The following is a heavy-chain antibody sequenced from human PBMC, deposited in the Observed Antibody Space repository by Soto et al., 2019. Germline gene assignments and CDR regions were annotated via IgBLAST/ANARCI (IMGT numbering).Heavy chain of an antibody. J-gene: IGHJ6*02. Sequence: ASVKVSCKASGYTFTSYGISWVRQAPGQGLEWVGWISAYNGNTNYAQKLQGRVTMTTDTSTSTAYMGLRSLRSDDTAVYYCARDVMGGAAAGTAPDYYYYYGMDVWGQGTTVTVSS. CDR1: GYTFTSYG. CDR2: ISAYNGNT. D-gene: IGHD6-13*01. V-gene: IGHV1-18*04. CDR3: ARDVMGGAAAGTAPDYYYYYGMDV.